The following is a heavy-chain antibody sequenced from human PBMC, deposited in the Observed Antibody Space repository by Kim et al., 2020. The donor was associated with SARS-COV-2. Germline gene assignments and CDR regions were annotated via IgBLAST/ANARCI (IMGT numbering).Heavy chain of an antibody. CDR2: IYPGDSDT. CDR1: AYIFTNYW. CDR3: ASLSRIITTAGFDY. J-gene: IGHJ4*02. Sequence: GESLKISCKGSAYIFTNYWIGLVRQMPGKGLEWIGIIYPGDSDTKYSPSFRGQVTIPADKSITTAYLQWSSLRASDTAIYYCASLSRIITTAGFDYWGQGTLVTVYS. D-gene: IGHD6-19*01. V-gene: IGHV5-51*01.